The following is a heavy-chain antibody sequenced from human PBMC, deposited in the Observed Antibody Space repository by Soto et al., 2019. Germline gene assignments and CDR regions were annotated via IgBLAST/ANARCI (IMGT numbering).Heavy chain of an antibody. D-gene: IGHD6-6*01. V-gene: IGHV4-61*01. J-gene: IGHJ6*02. CDR1: GGSASSGSYY. CDR2: IYYSGST. Sequence: QVQLQESGPGLVKPSETLSLTCTVSGGSASSGSYYWSWIRQPPGKGLEWIGYIYYSGSTNYNPSLKSRVTISVDTSKNQFSLKLSSVTAADTAVYYCARDRTRHSYYGMDVWGQGTTVTVSS. CDR3: ARDRTRHSYYGMDV.